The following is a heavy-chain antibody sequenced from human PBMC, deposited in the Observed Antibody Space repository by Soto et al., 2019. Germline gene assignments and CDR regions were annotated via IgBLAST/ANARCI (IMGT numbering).Heavy chain of an antibody. CDR3: ARDWGQQLVLGYFKH. CDR1: GFTFSSYA. D-gene: IGHD6-13*01. V-gene: IGHV3-30-3*01. Sequence: GGSLRLSCAASGFTFSSYAMHWVRQAPGKGLEWVAVISYDGSNKYYADSVKGRFTISRDNSKNTLYLQMNSLRAEDTAVYYSARDWGQQLVLGYFKHWGQGTLVTVSS. J-gene: IGHJ1*01. CDR2: ISYDGSNK.